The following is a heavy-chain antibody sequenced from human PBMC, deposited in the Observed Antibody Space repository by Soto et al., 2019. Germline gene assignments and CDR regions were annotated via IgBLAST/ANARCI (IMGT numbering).Heavy chain of an antibody. CDR3: VKWSGYGDY. CDR2: FSGGSGAT. V-gene: IGHV3-23*01. J-gene: IGHJ4*02. Sequence: VQLLASGGGLLQPGGSLTLSCVGSGFTFTTYVVTLVRQGPGKGLEWVCGFSGGSGATHYRDSVKGRFTISRDDSRSTVYLQTTSLGVDDTGVYYCVKWSGYGDYWGQGTLVSVSS. CDR1: GFTFTTYV. D-gene: IGHD6-25*01.